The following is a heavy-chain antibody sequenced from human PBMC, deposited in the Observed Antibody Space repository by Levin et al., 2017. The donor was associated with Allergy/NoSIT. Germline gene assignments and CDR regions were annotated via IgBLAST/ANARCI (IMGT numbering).Heavy chain of an antibody. J-gene: IGHJ4*02. Sequence: SGPTLVKPPQTLTLTCTFSGFSLSSSGVGVGWIRQPPGKALEWLAVIYWDNDRRYSPSLKNRLTVTKDTSKNQVVLTMTNMDPVDTATYYCAHRLRSGTAWSAPYFDYWGQGTLVTASS. V-gene: IGHV2-5*02. CDR3: AHRLRSGTAWSAPYFDY. CDR2: IYWDNDR. CDR1: GFSLSSSGVG. D-gene: IGHD3-10*01.